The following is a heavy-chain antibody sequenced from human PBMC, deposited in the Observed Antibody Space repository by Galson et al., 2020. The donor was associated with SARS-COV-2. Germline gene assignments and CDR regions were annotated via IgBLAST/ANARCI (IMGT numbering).Heavy chain of an antibody. Sequence: SETLSLTCTVSNGSISSGSYYWTWIRQPAGKGLEWIGRISTSGSTNYNPSLKSRVTISVDPSKNQFSLQLTSVTAADTAVYYCARVAALAFDYWGRGTLVTVSS. CDR2: ISTSGST. V-gene: IGHV4-61*02. D-gene: IGHD6-13*01. CDR3: ARVAALAFDY. J-gene: IGHJ4*02. CDR1: NGSISSGSYY.